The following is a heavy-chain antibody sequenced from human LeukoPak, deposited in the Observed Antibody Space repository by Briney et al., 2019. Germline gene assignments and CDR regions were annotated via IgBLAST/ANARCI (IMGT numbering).Heavy chain of an antibody. V-gene: IGHV1-3*03. CDR2: INAGNGNT. Sequence: GASVKVSCKASGYTFTSYAMHWVRQAPGQRLEWMGWINAGNGNTKYSQEFQGRVTITRDTSASTAYMELSSLRSEDMAVYYCARARSYYYDSSAAFDIWGQGTMVTVSS. D-gene: IGHD3-22*01. CDR1: GYTFTSYA. J-gene: IGHJ3*02. CDR3: ARARSYYYDSSAAFDI.